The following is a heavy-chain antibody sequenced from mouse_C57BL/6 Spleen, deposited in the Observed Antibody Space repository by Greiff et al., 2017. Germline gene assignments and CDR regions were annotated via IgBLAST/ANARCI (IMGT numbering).Heavy chain of an antibody. V-gene: IGHV3-6*01. CDR2: ISYDGSN. CDR1: GYSITSGYY. CDR3: ARDYFDY. J-gene: IGHJ2*01. Sequence: EVQRVESGPGLVKPSQSLSLTCSVTGYSITSGYYWKWIRQFPGNKLEWKGYISYDGSNNYNPSLKNRISITRDTSKNQLFLKLNYVTTEDTATYYCARDYFDYWGKGTTLTVSS.